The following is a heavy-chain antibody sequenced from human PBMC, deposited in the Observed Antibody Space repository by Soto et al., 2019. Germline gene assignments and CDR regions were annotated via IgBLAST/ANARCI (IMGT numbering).Heavy chain of an antibody. CDR2: IKEDGSET. Sequence: PGGSLRLSCAASGFTFSSYWMSWVRRAPGRGLEWVANIKEDGSETYHVDSVKGRFTISRDNAKNSLYLQMNSLRAEDTAVYFCARGRSWYTHYWGQTPLLTLSS. J-gene: IGHJ4*02. V-gene: IGHV3-7*05. CDR3: ARGRSWYTHY. CDR1: GFTFSSYW. D-gene: IGHD2-2*02.